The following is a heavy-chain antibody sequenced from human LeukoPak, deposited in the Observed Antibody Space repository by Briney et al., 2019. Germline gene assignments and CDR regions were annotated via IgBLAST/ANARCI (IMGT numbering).Heavy chain of an antibody. Sequence: SETLSLTCAVYGGSFSGYYWSWIRQPPGKGLEWIGEINHSGSTNYNPSLKSRVTISVDTSKNQFSLKPSSVTAADTAVYYCARGVPKVLMVYASPWYFDYWGQGTLVTVSS. V-gene: IGHV4-34*01. CDR3: ARGVPKVLMVYASPWYFDY. J-gene: IGHJ4*02. CDR2: INHSGST. D-gene: IGHD2-8*01. CDR1: GGSFSGYY.